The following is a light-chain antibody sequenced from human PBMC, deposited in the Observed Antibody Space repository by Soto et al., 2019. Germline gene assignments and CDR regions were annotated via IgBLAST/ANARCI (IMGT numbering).Light chain of an antibody. CDR3: QQHNEYPPIT. CDR2: DAS. J-gene: IGKJ5*01. V-gene: IGKV1-5*01. Sequence: DIQLTQSPSTLSASVGDRVIITCRASQSISGWLAWFQQKPGKAPKLLIYDASTLETVVPSRFSGSGSGTEFTLTISGLQPDDFATYYCQQHNEYPPITFGQGTRV. CDR1: QSISGW.